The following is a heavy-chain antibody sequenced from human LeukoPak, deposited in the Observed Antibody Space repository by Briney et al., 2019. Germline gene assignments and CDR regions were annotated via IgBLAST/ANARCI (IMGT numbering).Heavy chain of an antibody. J-gene: IGHJ4*02. D-gene: IGHD3-22*01. Sequence: SETLSLTCAVYGGSFSGYYWSWIRQPPGKGLEWIGEINHSGSTNYNPSLKSRVTISVDTSKNQFSLKLSSVTAADTAVYYCAGSSYIGLDFWGQGTLVTVSS. CDR2: INHSGST. CDR3: AGSSYIGLDF. V-gene: IGHV4-34*01. CDR1: GGSFSGYY.